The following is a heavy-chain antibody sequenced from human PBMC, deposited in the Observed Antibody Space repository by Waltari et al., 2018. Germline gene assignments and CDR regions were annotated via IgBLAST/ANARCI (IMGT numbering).Heavy chain of an antibody. CDR1: GYTFTSYA. Sequence: QVQLVPAGAEVKKPGASVKVSCKASGYTFTSYAMHWVRQAPGQRLEWMGWINAGNCNTKYSQKCQGRVSITRDTSASTAYMELSSLRSEDTAVYYCARTPSKWYFQHWGQGTLVTVSS. CDR3: ARTPSKWYFQH. CDR2: INAGNCNT. J-gene: IGHJ1*01. V-gene: IGHV1-3*01. D-gene: IGHD1-26*01.